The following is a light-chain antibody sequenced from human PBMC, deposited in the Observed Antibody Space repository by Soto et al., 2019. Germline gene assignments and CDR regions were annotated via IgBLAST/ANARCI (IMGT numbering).Light chain of an antibody. J-gene: IGLJ3*02. CDR2: SND. V-gene: IGLV1-44*01. Sequence: QAVLAQPPSASGTPGQRVSISCSGSSSNIGSSSVNWYQHVPGAAPQLLIYSNDLRPSEVPDRFSGSKSGTSASLAISGLRSDDEAGYYCAAWDDTLNGWVFGGGTKLTVL. CDR1: SSNIGSSS. CDR3: AAWDDTLNGWV.